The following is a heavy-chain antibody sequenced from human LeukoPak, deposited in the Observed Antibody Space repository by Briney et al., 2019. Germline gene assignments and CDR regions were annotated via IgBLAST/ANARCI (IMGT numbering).Heavy chain of an antibody. CDR1: GFTFSSYA. CDR2: ISSSSSYI. D-gene: IGHD5-12*01. J-gene: IGHJ4*02. Sequence: GRSLRLSCAASGFTFSSYAMHWVRQAPGKGLEWVSSISSSSSYIYYADSVKGRFTISRDNAKNSLYLQMNSLRAEDTAVYYCVRLVGGDIDYWGQGTLVTVSS. CDR3: VRLVGGDIDY. V-gene: IGHV3-21*01.